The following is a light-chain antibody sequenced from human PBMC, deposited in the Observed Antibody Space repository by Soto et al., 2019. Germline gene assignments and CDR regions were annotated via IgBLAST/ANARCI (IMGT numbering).Light chain of an antibody. V-gene: IGLV2-14*01. Sequence: QSALTQPASVSGSLGQSTTISCTGTSVDVGGYNYVSWYQHHPGKAPRLLIFEVSNRPSGVSNRFSGSKSGNTASLTISGLQAEDEADYYCTSYTIKTTYVFGTGTKLTVL. CDR2: EVS. CDR3: TSYTIKTTYV. CDR1: SVDVGGYNY. J-gene: IGLJ1*01.